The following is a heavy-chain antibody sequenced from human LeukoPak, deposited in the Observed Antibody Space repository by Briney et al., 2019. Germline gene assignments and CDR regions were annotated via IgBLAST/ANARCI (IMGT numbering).Heavy chain of an antibody. V-gene: IGHV3-30*18. Sequence: GGSLRLSCAASGFIFSSYGMHWVRQAPDKGLEWVAVISYDGSNKYYADSVKGRFTISRDNSKNTLYLQMNSLRAEDTAVYYCAKESIAASWGQGTLVTVSS. CDR3: AKESIAAS. CDR2: ISYDGSNK. CDR1: GFIFSSYG. D-gene: IGHD6-6*01. J-gene: IGHJ5*02.